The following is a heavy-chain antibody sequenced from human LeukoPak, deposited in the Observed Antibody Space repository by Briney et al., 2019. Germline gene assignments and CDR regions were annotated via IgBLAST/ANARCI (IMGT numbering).Heavy chain of an antibody. Sequence: ASVKVSCEASGYAFTSYGISWVRQASGQGLEWMGWISAYNGNTNYAQKLQGRVTMTTDTSTSTAYMELRSLRSDDTAVYYCAREMYYYDSSGYYVQTPDYWGQGTLVTVSS. V-gene: IGHV1-18*01. J-gene: IGHJ4*02. D-gene: IGHD3-22*01. CDR3: AREMYYYDSSGYYVQTPDY. CDR1: GYAFTSYG. CDR2: ISAYNGNT.